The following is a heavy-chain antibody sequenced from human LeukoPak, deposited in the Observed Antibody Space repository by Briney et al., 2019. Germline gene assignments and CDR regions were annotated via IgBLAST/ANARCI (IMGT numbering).Heavy chain of an antibody. CDR3: VRGGNWVNNWFDP. CDR2: ISSDGSSI. CDR1: GFTFSNYW. D-gene: IGHD7-27*01. J-gene: IGHJ5*02. V-gene: IGHV3-74*01. Sequence: GGSLRLSCAASGFTFSNYWMHRVRQAPGKGLVWVSRISSDGSSIYYADSVKGRFTISRGNAKNTLYLQMNSLRAEDTAVYYCVRGGNWVNNWFDPWGQGTLVTVSS.